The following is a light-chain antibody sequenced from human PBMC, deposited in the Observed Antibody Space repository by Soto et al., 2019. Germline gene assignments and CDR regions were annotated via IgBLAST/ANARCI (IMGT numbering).Light chain of an antibody. CDR2: KVS. CDR3: SSYSTATSPQWV. Sequence: QSALTQPASASGSPGQSITIPCTGTSSDVGGYNYVSWYQQHPGRAPKLVIYKVSDRPSGVSSRFSASKSGNTASLTISGLQAEDEADYYCSSYSTATSPQWVFGGGTKLTVL. J-gene: IGLJ3*02. CDR1: SSDVGGYNY. V-gene: IGLV2-14*01.